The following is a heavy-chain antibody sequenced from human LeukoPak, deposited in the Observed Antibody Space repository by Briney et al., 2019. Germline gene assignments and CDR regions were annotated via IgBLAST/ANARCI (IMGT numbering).Heavy chain of an antibody. D-gene: IGHD3-16*01. V-gene: IGHV1-69*04. Sequence: ASVKVSCKASGGTFSSYAISWVRQAPGQGLEWMGRIIPILGIANYAQKFQGRVTITADKSTSTAYMELSSLRSEDTAVYYCARCLVLGPYDFWGQGTLVTVSS. CDR3: ARCLVLGPYDF. J-gene: IGHJ4*02. CDR2: IIPILGIA. CDR1: GGTFSSYA.